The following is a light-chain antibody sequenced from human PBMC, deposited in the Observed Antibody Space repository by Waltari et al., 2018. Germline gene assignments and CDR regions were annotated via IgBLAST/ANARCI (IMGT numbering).Light chain of an antibody. V-gene: IGKV3-20*01. CDR3: QKYNNSPYS. Sequence: IILTQSPATLSLSPGEKATLSYRASQSISTYLAWYQQKPGQAPRLLIYGASSRATGIPDRFSGSGSGTEFTLTISSLETEDFAVYYCQKYNNSPYSFGQGTKVEIK. CDR1: QSISTY. CDR2: GAS. J-gene: IGKJ2*03.